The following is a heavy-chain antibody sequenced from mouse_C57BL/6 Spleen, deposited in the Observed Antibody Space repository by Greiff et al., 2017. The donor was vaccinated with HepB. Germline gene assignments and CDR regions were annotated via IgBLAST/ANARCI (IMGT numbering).Heavy chain of an antibody. J-gene: IGHJ4*01. Sequence: DVMLVESGEGLVKPGGSLKLSCAASGFTFSSYAMSWVRQTPEKRLEWVAYISSGGDYIYYADTVKGRFTISRDNARNTLYLQMSSLKSEDTAMYYCTRGGDYYGSSYWGQGTSVTVSS. V-gene: IGHV5-9-1*02. CDR2: ISSGGDYI. D-gene: IGHD1-1*01. CDR3: TRGGDYYGSSY. CDR1: GFTFSSYA.